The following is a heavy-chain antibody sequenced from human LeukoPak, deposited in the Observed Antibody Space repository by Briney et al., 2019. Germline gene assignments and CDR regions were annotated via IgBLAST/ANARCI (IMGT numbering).Heavy chain of an antibody. CDR1: GFTFDDYA. Sequence: GGSLRLSCAASGFTFDDYAMHWVRQAPGKGLEWVSGISWNSGSIGYADSVKGRFTISRDNAKNSLYLQMNSLRAEDTALYYCAKDARGYSYGYEGWFVPWAQGTLVTVSS. D-gene: IGHD5-18*01. J-gene: IGHJ5*02. V-gene: IGHV3-9*01. CDR2: ISWNSGSI. CDR3: AKDARGYSYGYEGWFVP.